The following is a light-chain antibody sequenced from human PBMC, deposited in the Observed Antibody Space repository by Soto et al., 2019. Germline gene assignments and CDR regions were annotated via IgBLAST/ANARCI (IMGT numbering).Light chain of an antibody. J-gene: IGKJ1*01. CDR2: GAS. Sequence: EMLITQSPATLSVSPGERATRSCRASQSVSSTLAWYQQKPGQAPRLLIYGASTRATGIPARFSGSGSGTEFTLTISSXQSEDFAVYYCQQYNDWPQTFGQGTKVDIK. CDR3: QQYNDWPQT. V-gene: IGKV3-15*01. CDR1: QSVSST.